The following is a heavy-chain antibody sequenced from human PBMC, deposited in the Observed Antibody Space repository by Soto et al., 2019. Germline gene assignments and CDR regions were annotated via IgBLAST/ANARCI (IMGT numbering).Heavy chain of an antibody. CDR2: ISWNSENL. Sequence: PGGSLRLSCAASGFAFDDYAMHWVRQAPGKGLEWVSSISWNSENLGYADSVKGRFTVSRDNAQNSLYLQMNSLRAEDTAFYYCEKDRAPSSWYFDYWGQGALVTVSS. J-gene: IGHJ4*02. CDR1: GFAFDDYA. CDR3: EKDRAPSSWYFDY. V-gene: IGHV3-9*01. D-gene: IGHD6-13*01.